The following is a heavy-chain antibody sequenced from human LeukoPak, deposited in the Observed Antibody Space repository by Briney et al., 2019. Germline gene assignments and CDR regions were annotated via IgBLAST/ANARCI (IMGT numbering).Heavy chain of an antibody. V-gene: IGHV3-30*18. CDR2: ISYDGSNK. D-gene: IGHD4-17*01. Sequence: PGGSLRLSCAASGFTFSSYGMPWVRQAPGKGLEWVAVISYDGSNKYYADSVKGRFTISRDNSKNTLYLQMNSLRAEDTAVYYCAKEGDYGDYLDAFDIWGQGTMVTVSS. CDR3: AKEGDYGDYLDAFDI. CDR1: GFTFSSYG. J-gene: IGHJ3*02.